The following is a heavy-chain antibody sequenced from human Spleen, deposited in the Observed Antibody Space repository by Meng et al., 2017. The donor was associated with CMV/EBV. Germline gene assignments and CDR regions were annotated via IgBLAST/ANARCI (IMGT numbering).Heavy chain of an antibody. D-gene: IGHD3-10*01. CDR1: GGSISSSTYY. V-gene: IGHV4-39*01. CDR2: IYYSGST. J-gene: IGHJ4*03. Sequence: SETLSLTCTVSGGSISSSTYYWGWIRQPPGKGLEWIGSIYYSGSTYYNPSLKSRVTISVDTPKNQFSLKLISVTAADAAVYYCARHSGMVRGPFDYWGQGTTVTVSS. CDR3: ARHSGMVRGPFDY.